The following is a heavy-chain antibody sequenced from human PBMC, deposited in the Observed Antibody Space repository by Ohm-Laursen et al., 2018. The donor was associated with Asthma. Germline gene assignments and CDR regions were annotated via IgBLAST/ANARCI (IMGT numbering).Heavy chain of an antibody. CDR2: ITTNSNYI. Sequence: LSLTCAASGFTFRSYTMNWVRQAPGQGPEWISSITTNSNYIYYADSVQGRFTVSRDNAKNSMFLQMNSLRAEDTAVYYCARQGSTWYSTGGEYFPHWGQGTLVSVSS. CDR1: GFTFRSYT. V-gene: IGHV3-21*01. CDR3: ARQGSTWYSTGGEYFPH. D-gene: IGHD6-19*01. J-gene: IGHJ1*01.